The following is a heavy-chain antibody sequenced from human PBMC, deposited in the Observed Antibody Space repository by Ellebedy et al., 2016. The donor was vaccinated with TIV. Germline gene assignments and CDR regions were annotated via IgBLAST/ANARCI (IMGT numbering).Heavy chain of an antibody. V-gene: IGHV3-23*01. CDR3: AKGRGSSVIDYRYYGMDV. CDR2: ISNHSHNT. D-gene: IGHD2-21*01. J-gene: IGHJ6*02. Sequence: GGSLRLSXAASEFTFSNYAMTWVRQVPGKGLEWVSGISNHSHNTYYVDSVKGRFTISRDNSKNMLYLQMNSLRAEDTALYYCAKGRGSSVIDYRYYGMDVWGQGTMVTVSS. CDR1: EFTFSNYA.